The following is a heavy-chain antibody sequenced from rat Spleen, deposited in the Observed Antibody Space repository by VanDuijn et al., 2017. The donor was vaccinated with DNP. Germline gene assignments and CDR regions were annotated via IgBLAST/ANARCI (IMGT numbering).Heavy chain of an antibody. CDR3: ARVSFGVDAMDA. J-gene: IGHJ4*01. CDR2: IWNTGGT. V-gene: IGHV2-41*01. Sequence: QVQLKESGPGLVQPSQTLSLTCTVAGFSLTSYNVHWVRQPPGKGLEWMGVIWNTGGTRYNSALKSRLRISKDTSKSQVFLKMNSLKTEDTATYYGARVSFGVDAMDAWVQGTSVTVSS. D-gene: IGHD4-3*01. CDR1: GFSLTSYN.